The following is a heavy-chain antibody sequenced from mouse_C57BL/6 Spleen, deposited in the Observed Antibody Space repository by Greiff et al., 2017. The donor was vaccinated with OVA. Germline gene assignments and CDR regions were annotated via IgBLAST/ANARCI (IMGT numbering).Heavy chain of an antibody. Sequence: EVQLQQSGAELVKPGASVKLSCTASGFNIKDYYMHWVKQRTEQGLEWIGRIDPEDGETKYDPKFQGKATITADTSSNTAYLQLSSLTSEDTAVYYCANYYGSSYWYFDVWGTGTTVTVSS. CDR3: ANYYGSSYWYFDV. CDR1: GFNIKDYY. V-gene: IGHV14-2*01. J-gene: IGHJ1*03. CDR2: IDPEDGET. D-gene: IGHD1-1*01.